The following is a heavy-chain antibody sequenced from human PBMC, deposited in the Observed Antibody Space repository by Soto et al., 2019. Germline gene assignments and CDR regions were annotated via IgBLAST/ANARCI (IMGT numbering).Heavy chain of an antibody. CDR3: AREKRDDYGDYVGFDP. J-gene: IGHJ5*02. V-gene: IGHV3-30-3*01. Sequence: QVQLVESGEAVVRPGGSLRLSFQALGSPSVGNACPWFGQAPAKGLSGGAVISFDGSNKYYADSVKGRFTISRDNSKNTLYLQMNSLRAEDTAVYYCAREKRDDYGDYVGFDPWGQGTLVTVSS. D-gene: IGHD4-17*01. CDR2: ISFDGSNK. CDR1: GSPSVGNA.